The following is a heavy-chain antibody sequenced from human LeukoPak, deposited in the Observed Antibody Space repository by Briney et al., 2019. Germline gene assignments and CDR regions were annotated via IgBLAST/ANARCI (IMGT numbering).Heavy chain of an antibody. J-gene: IGHJ5*02. D-gene: IGHD2-2*01. V-gene: IGHV1-69*04. CDR1: GYTFTSYG. CDR2: IIPILGIA. CDR3: ASLVPAASNWFDP. Sequence: SVKVSCKASGYTFTSYGISWVRQAPGQGLEWMGRIIPILGIANYAQKFQGRVTITADKSTSTAYMEPSSLRSEDTAVYYCASLVPAASNWFDPWGQGTLVTVSS.